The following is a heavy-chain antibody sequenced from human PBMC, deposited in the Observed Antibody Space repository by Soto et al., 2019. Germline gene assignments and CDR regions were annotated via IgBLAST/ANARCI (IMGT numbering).Heavy chain of an antibody. Sequence: QVQLVQSGAEVKKPGSSVKLSCKASGGSFSSFSITWVRQAPRQGLEWMGGTIPNFGTANYAQRFQDRLTLTADEMTRTAYMELSGLISEDSDVYFGARGWGHSDSSDYYMYFVDGCQGTPVTVSS. J-gene: IGHJ4*02. CDR2: TIPNFGTA. CDR3: ARGWGHSDSSDYYMYFVD. V-gene: IGHV1-69*01. CDR1: GGSFSSFS. D-gene: IGHD3-22*01.